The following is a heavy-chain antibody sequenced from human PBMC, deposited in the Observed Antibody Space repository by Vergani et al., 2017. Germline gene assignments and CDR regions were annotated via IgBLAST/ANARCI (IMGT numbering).Heavy chain of an antibody. CDR1: GFTFSDYY. Sequence: QVQLVESGGGLVKPGGSLRLSCAASGFTFSDYYMSWIRQAPGKGLEWVSYISSSSSYTNYADSVKCRFTISRDNAKNSLYLQMNSLRAEDTAVYYCARDRTYCSGGSCYSGGFAFDIWGQGTMVTVSS. V-gene: IGHV3-11*06. CDR3: ARDRTYCSGGSCYSGGFAFDI. D-gene: IGHD2-15*01. J-gene: IGHJ3*02. CDR2: ISSSSSYT.